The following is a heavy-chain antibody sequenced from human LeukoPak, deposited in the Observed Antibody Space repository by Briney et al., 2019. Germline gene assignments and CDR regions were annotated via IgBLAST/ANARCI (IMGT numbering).Heavy chain of an antibody. CDR2: IIPIFGTA. Sequence: SVKVSCKASGGTFISYAISWVRQAPGQGLEWMGGIIPIFGTANYAQKFQGRVTITADESTSTAYMELSSLRSEDTAVYYCAKGGSGSGSVYYYYMDVWGKGTTVTISS. V-gene: IGHV1-69*13. CDR3: AKGGSGSGSVYYYYMDV. J-gene: IGHJ6*03. D-gene: IGHD3-10*01. CDR1: GGTFISYA.